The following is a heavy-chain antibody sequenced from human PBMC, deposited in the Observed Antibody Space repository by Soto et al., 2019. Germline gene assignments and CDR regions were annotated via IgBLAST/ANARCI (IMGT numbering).Heavy chain of an antibody. CDR1: GFTFSSYA. CDR3: ARDPVLAFVAAYYFDY. V-gene: IGHV3-30-3*01. CDR2: ISYDGSNK. J-gene: IGHJ4*02. Sequence: PGGSLRLSCAASGFTFSSYAMRWVRQAPGKGLEWVAVISYDGSNKYYADSVKGRFTISRDNSKNTLYLQMNSLRAEDTAVYYCARDPVLAFVAAYYFDYWGQGTLVTVSS. D-gene: IGHD6-19*01.